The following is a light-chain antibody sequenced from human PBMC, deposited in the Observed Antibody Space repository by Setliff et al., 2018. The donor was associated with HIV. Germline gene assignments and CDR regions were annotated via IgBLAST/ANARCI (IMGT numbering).Light chain of an antibody. CDR3: CSYVAGSHYV. CDR1: SSDLGSYHL. J-gene: IGLJ1*01. V-gene: IGLV2-23*01. CDR2: EGS. Sequence: LTQPASVSGSPGQSITISCTGTSSDLGSYHLVSWYQHHPGKAPKLMIYEGSQRPSGVSTRFSGSTSGDTASLTIAGLQAEDEADYYCCSYVAGSHYVFGTGTQVTVL.